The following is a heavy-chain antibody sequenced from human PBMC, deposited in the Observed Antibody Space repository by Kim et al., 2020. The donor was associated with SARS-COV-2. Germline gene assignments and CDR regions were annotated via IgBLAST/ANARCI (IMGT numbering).Heavy chain of an antibody. Sequence: SETLSLTCAVSGGSISSGGYSWSWIRQPPGKGLEWIGYIYHSGSTYYNPSLKSRVTISVDRSKNQFSLKLSSVTAADTAVYYCARDHVDGIAARPFNWYFDLWGRGTLVTVSS. D-gene: IGHD6-6*01. V-gene: IGHV4-30-2*01. J-gene: IGHJ2*01. CDR1: GGSISSGGYS. CDR2: IYHSGST. CDR3: ARDHVDGIAARPFNWYFDL.